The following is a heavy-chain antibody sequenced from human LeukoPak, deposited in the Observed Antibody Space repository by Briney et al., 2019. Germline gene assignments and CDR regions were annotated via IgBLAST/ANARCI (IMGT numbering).Heavy chain of an antibody. D-gene: IGHD3-22*01. J-gene: IGHJ3*02. V-gene: IGHV6-1*01. CDR3: ARDLGYYYDSRSDAFDI. CDR2: TYYRSKWYN. CDR1: GDSVSRNTGT. Sequence: SQTLSLTCGISGDSVSRNTGTWNWIRQSPSRGLEWLGRTYYRSKWYNDYAVSVKGRITINPDTSKNQFSLQLNSVTPEDTAVYYCARDLGYYYDSRSDAFDIWGQGTMVTVSS.